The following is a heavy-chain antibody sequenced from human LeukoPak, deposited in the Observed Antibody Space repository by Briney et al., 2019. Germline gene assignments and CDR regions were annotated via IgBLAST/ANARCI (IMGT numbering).Heavy chain of an antibody. CDR1: GGSISNYY. Sequence: SETLSLTCTVSGGSISNYYWSWLRQPPGKGLEWIGYIYNSGSTNCNPSLKSRVTISVDTSRNQFSLKLNSVTAADTAIYYCARGYSGYDIGGYWGQGTLVTVSS. CDR3: ARGYSGYDIGGY. CDR2: IYNSGST. D-gene: IGHD5-12*01. V-gene: IGHV4-59*01. J-gene: IGHJ4*02.